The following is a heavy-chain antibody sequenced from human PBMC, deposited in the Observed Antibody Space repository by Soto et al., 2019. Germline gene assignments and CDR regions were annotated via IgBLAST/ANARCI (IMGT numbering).Heavy chain of an antibody. D-gene: IGHD2-21*01. Sequence: SETLSLTCTVSGASISSDRYYWDWIRQPPGKGLEWIGSVYYSGTTYYNPSLKSRVTISVDPSKNQFSLRLTAVTAADTAVYYWARGPYCCDACYFAFWGQGALVTVAS. V-gene: IGHV4-39*01. CDR2: VYYSGTT. CDR1: GASISSDRYY. CDR3: ARGPYCCDACYFAF. J-gene: IGHJ4*02.